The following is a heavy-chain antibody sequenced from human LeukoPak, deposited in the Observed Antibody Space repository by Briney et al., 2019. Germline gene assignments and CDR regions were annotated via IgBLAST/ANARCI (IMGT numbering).Heavy chain of an antibody. CDR3: ARLMYYDYVWGSYRPYYYYMDV. J-gene: IGHJ6*03. CDR2: IYYSGTT. Sequence: SETLSLTCTVSGGSISSYYWSWIRQPPGKGLEWIGYIYYSGTTNYNPSLKSRVTISVDTSKKQFSLKLSSVTAADTAVYYCARLMYYDYVWGSYRPYYYYMDVWGKGTTVTISS. V-gene: IGHV4-59*01. CDR1: GGSISSYY. D-gene: IGHD3-16*02.